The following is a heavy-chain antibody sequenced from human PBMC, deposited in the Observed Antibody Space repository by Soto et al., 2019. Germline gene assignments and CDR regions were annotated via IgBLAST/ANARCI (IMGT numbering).Heavy chain of an antibody. CDR3: AREWYGDYYYYGVDV. CDR2: TYYSGST. Sequence: SETLSLTCTVSGGSISSGDYYWSWIRQPPGKGLEWIGYTYYSGSTYYNPSLKSRVTISVDTSKNQFSLKLSSVTAADTALYYCAREWYGDYYYYGVDVWGQGTTVT. V-gene: IGHV4-30-4*01. CDR1: GGSISSGDYY. D-gene: IGHD4-17*01. J-gene: IGHJ6*02.